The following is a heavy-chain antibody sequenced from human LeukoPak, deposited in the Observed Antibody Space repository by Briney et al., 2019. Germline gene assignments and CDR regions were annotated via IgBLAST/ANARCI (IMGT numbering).Heavy chain of an antibody. J-gene: IGHJ5*02. CDR1: GYTLTGYY. Sequence: ASVKVSCKASGYTLTGYYMHWVRQAPGQGLELMGWINPNSGGTNYAQKFQGRVTMTRDTSISTAYMELSRLRSDDTAVYYCASGYCSSTSCYVGWFDPWGQGTLVTVSS. V-gene: IGHV1-2*02. D-gene: IGHD2-2*01. CDR2: INPNSGGT. CDR3: ASGYCSSTSCYVGWFDP.